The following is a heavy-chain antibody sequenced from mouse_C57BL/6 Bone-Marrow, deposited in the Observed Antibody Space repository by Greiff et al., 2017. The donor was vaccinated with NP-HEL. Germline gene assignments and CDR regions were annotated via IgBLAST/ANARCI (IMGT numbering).Heavy chain of an antibody. CDR2: IYLGNGYT. Sequence: EVQLQQSGAELVRPGSSVKMSCKTSGYTFTSYGINWVKQRPGQGLEWIGYIYLGNGYTEYNEKFKGKATLTSDTSSSTAYMQLSSLTSEDSAIYFCARDWDYYAMDYWGQGTSVTVSS. CDR3: ARDWDYYAMDY. D-gene: IGHD4-1*01. V-gene: IGHV1-58*01. CDR1: GYTFTSYG. J-gene: IGHJ4*01.